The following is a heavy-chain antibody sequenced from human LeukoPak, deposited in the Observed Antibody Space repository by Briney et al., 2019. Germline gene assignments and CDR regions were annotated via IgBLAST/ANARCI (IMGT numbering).Heavy chain of an antibody. CDR2: IHPGDSDI. J-gene: IGHJ5*02. CDR1: GYSLTSYW. D-gene: IGHD3-3*01. V-gene: IGHV5-51*01. Sequence: GESLKISCTDSGYSLTSYWIAWVRQMPGTGLEWMGNIHPGDSDIRYSPSFQGQVTISADKSISTAYLQWSSMRASDTAMYYCARHSPYFDFWSGQGGFDPWGQGTLVTVSS. CDR3: ARHSPYFDFWSGQGGFDP.